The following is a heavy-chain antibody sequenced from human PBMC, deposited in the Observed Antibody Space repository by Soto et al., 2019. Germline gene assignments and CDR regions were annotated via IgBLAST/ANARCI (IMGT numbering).Heavy chain of an antibody. CDR3: ARDLEGSGYDFDY. D-gene: IGHD5-12*01. J-gene: IGHJ4*02. V-gene: IGHV4-59*01. CDR1: GCSISSYY. Sequence: SETLSLTCTFSGCSISSYYWSWIRQPPGKGLEWIGYIYYSGSTNYNPSLKSRVTISVDTSKNQFSLKLSSVTAADTAVYYCARDLEGSGYDFDYWGQGTLVTVSS. CDR2: IYYSGST.